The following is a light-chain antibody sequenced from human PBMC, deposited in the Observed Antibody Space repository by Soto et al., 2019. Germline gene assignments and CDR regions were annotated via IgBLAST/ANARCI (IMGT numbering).Light chain of an antibody. CDR2: GAS. J-gene: IGKJ1*01. CDR1: QSGSNNY. CDR3: HQYCSSGT. V-gene: IGKV3-20*01. Sequence: EKVLTQTARAMCVYPGGRATLSRRASQSGSNNYLAWYQQKPGQAPRLLIYGASNRATGIPDSFSCSGSGTDFTLTISRLERSDFAVYYGHQYCSSGTSGPGTKVDIK.